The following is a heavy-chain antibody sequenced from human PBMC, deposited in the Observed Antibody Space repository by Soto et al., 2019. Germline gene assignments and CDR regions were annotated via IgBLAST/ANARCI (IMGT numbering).Heavy chain of an antibody. Sequence: GGSLRLSCAASGFTFSSYDMHWVRQAPGKGLEWVAVISYGGSNKYYADSVKGRFTISRDNSKNTLYLQMNSLRAEDTAVHYCAKDLVGAIDYWGQGTLVTVSS. D-gene: IGHD1-26*01. J-gene: IGHJ4*02. V-gene: IGHV3-30*18. CDR1: GFTFSSYD. CDR2: ISYGGSNK. CDR3: AKDLVGAIDY.